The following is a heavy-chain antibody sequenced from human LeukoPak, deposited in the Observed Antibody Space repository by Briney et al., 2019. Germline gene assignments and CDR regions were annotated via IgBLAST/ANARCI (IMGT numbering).Heavy chain of an antibody. CDR2: IYHSGST. D-gene: IGHD4-17*01. V-gene: IGHV4-38-2*01. Sequence: SETLSLTCAVSGYSISSGYYWGWIRQPPGKGLEWIGSIYHSGSTYYNPSLKSRVTISVDTSKNQFSLNLTSVPAADPAVYYCASYSRYGDGTWFDPWGQGTLVTVSS. CDR3: ASYSRYGDGTWFDP. CDR1: GYSISSGYY. J-gene: IGHJ5*02.